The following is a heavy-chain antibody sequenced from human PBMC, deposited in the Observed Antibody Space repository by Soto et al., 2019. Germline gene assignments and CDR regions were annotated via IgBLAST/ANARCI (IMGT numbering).Heavy chain of an antibody. CDR1: GGTFSSYA. V-gene: IGHV1-69*11. Sequence: QVQLVQSGAEVKKPGSSVKVSCKASGGTFSSYAISWVRQAPGQGLEWMGGIIPILGTANYAQKFQGRVTIRGDEATSKAYMELGSLRSEDTAVYYCARHVPAAGYYYGMDVWGQGTTVTVSS. CDR2: IIPILGTA. D-gene: IGHD2-2*01. CDR3: ARHVPAAGYYYGMDV. J-gene: IGHJ6*02.